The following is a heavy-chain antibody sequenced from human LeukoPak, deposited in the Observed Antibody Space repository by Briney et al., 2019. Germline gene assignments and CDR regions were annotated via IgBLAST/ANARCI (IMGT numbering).Heavy chain of an antibody. CDR3: ARREGSDYDSSGYLDY. CDR1: GYTFTSYY. J-gene: IGHJ4*02. D-gene: IGHD3-22*01. Sequence: GASVKVSCKASGYTFTSYYMHWVRQAPGQGLEWMGIINPSGGSTNYAQKFQGRVTTTRDTSTSTVYMELSSLRSEDTAVYYCARREGSDYDSSGYLDYWGQGTLVTVSS. V-gene: IGHV1-46*01. CDR2: INPSGGST.